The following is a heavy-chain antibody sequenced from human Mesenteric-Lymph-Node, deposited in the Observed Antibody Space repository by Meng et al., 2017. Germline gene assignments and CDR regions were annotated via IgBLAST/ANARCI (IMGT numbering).Heavy chain of an antibody. J-gene: IGHJ6*02. CDR2: INTNTGNP. V-gene: IGHV7-4-1*02. Sequence: ASVMVSCKASGYTFTSYAMNWLRQAPGQGLEWMGWINTNTGNPTYAQGFTGRFVFSLDTSVSTAYLQISSLKAEDTAVYYCARVHVAGGGIDYYYYYGMDVWGQGTTVTVSS. CDR1: GYTFTSYA. CDR3: ARVHVAGGGIDYYYYYGMDV. D-gene: IGHD3-16*01.